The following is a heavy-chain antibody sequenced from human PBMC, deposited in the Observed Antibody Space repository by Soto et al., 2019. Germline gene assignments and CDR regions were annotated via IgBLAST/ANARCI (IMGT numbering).Heavy chain of an antibody. D-gene: IGHD1-26*01. Sequence: SETLSLTCAVSGGSISSGGYSWSWIRQPPGKGLEWIGYIYHSGSTYYNPSLKSRVTISVDTSKNQFSLKLSSVTAADTAVYYCARHGIDIVGATENWFDPWGQGTLVTVSS. J-gene: IGHJ5*02. CDR3: ARHGIDIVGATENWFDP. CDR1: GGSISSGGYS. CDR2: IYHSGST. V-gene: IGHV4-30-2*01.